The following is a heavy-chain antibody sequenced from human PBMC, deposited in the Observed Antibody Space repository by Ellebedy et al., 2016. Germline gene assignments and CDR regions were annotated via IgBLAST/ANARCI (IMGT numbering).Heavy chain of an antibody. D-gene: IGHD2-8*01. CDR2: IYSGGTT. J-gene: IGHJ5*02. V-gene: IGHV3-53*01. Sequence: ETLSLTCTVSGGSISSSYWSWVRQAPGKGLEWISVIYSGGTTNYADSVKGRFTISRDTSKNTLYLQMNNLRAEDTAVYYCATRILDGAWGQGTLVTVSS. CDR3: ATRILDGA. CDR1: GGSISSSY.